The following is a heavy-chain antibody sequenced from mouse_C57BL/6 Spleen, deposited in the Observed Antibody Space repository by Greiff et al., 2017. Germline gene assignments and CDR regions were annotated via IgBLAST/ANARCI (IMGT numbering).Heavy chain of an antibody. CDR1: GYTFTSYW. D-gene: IGHD3-1*01. CDR2: IHPNSGST. J-gene: IGHJ3*01. V-gene: IGHV1-64*01. CDR3: AREGYTIKAWFAY. Sequence: QVQLKQPGAELVKPGASVKLSCKASGYTFTSYWMHWVKQRPGQGLEWIGMIHPNSGSTNYNEKFKSKATLTVDKSSSTAYMQLSSLTSEDSAVYYCAREGYTIKAWFAYWGQGTLVTVSA.